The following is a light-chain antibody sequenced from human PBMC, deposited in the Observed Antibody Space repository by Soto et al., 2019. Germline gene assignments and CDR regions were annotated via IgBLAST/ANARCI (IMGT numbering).Light chain of an antibody. CDR1: QSISSW. CDR3: HQYSTYSRT. J-gene: IGKJ1*01. V-gene: IGKV1-5*03. CDR2: KAT. Sequence: DIPMTQSPSTLSASVGDRVTITCRASQSISSWLAWYQQKPGKAPKLLIYKATSFESGVPSRCSGSGSGTECTLTISSLQPDDVAAYYCHQYSTYSRTFGPGTKVEIK.